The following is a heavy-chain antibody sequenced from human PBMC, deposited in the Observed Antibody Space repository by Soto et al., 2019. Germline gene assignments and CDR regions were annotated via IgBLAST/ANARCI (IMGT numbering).Heavy chain of an antibody. D-gene: IGHD6-13*01. CDR1: GGPFSGYY. CDR2: INHSGST. V-gene: IGHV4-34*02. J-gene: IGHJ4*02. CDR3: ARGVQDSGSWHFDY. Sequence: QVQLQQWGAGLLKPSETLSLTCAVYGGPFSGYYWSWIRQPPGKGLEWIGEINHSGSTNYNPSLKSRVTMSEDTSKNQFSLKLNSVTAADTAVYFCARGVQDSGSWHFDYWGRGTPVSVSS.